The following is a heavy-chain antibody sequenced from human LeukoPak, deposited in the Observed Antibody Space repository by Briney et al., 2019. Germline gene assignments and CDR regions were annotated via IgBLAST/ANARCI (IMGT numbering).Heavy chain of an antibody. D-gene: IGHD3-9*01. CDR1: GYTLTELS. J-gene: IGHJ4*02. Sequence: ASVKVSCKVSGYTLTELSMHWVRQAPGKGLEWMGGFDPEDGETIYAQKFQGRVTMTEDTSTDTAYMELSSLRSEDTAVYYCATAYDILTGPGYWGQGTLVTVSS. V-gene: IGHV1-24*01. CDR3: ATAYDILTGPGY. CDR2: FDPEDGET.